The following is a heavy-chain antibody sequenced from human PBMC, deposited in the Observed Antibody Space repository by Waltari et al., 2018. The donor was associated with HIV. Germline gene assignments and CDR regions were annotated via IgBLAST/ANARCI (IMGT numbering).Heavy chain of an antibody. J-gene: IGHJ4*02. Sequence: QVQLQESGPGLAKPSQTLSLTCSVSGGSISSGSYYWSWIRQPAGKGLEWIGRIYTSGSTNYNPSLKSRVSISVDTSKNQFSLKLSSVTATDTAVYYCASQYSYGLRPNFFDYWGQGTLVTVSS. V-gene: IGHV4-61*02. D-gene: IGHD5-18*01. CDR1: GGSISSGSYY. CDR2: IYTSGST. CDR3: ASQYSYGLRPNFFDY.